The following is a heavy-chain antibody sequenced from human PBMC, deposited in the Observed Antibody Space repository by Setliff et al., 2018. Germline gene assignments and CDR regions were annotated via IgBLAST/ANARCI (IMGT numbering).Heavy chain of an antibody. V-gene: IGHV4-4*08. CDR3: ARGLNSVSWTFAY. D-gene: IGHD2-15*01. CDR2: IYPDGTT. Sequence: SETLSLTCIVSADSMNNNFWTWIRRPPGKGLEWIGYIYPDGTTNYNPSLKSRMTISLDMSKNQFSLTLRSVTAADTAMYYCARGLNSVSWTFAYWGQGTLVTVSS. J-gene: IGHJ4*02. CDR1: ADSMNNNF.